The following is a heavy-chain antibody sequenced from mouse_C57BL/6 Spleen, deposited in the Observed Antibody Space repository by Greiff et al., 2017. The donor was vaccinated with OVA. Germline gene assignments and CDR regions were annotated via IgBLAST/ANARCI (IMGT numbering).Heavy chain of an antibody. D-gene: IGHD2-1*01. Sequence: EVKLMESGGGLVKPGGSLKLSCAASGFTFSSYAMSWVRQTPEKRLEWVATISDGGSYTYYPDNVKGRFTISRDNAKNNLYLQMSHLKSEDTAMYYCARDRGNYIRGYFDVWGTGTTVTVSS. V-gene: IGHV5-4*01. J-gene: IGHJ1*03. CDR1: GFTFSSYA. CDR2: ISDGGSYT. CDR3: ARDRGNYIRGYFDV.